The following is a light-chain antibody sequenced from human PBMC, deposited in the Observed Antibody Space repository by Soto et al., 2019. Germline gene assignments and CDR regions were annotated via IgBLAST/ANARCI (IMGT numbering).Light chain of an antibody. CDR3: QQLNSYPIN. CDR1: QTINRW. J-gene: IGKJ5*01. CDR2: KAS. V-gene: IGKV1-5*03. Sequence: DIQMAQSPSSLSASVGDRVTITWRASQTINRWLAWYQQKPGEVPKLLIYKASVLESGVPSRFSGSGSGTEFTLTISSLQPEDFATYYCQQLNSYPINFGQGTRLEIK.